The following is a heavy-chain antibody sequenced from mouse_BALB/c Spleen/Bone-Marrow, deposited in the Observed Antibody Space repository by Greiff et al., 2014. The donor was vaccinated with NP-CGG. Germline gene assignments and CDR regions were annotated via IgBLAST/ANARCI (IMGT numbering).Heavy chain of an antibody. CDR2: INPDSSTI. Sequence: EVQRVESGGGLVQPGGSLKLSCAASGFDFSRFWMTWVRQAPGKGLEWIGEINPDSSTINYTPSLKDKFIISRDNAKNTLYLQMSKVRSEDTALYYCAGNGYYGWIAYWGQGTLVTVSA. CDR1: GFDFSRFW. J-gene: IGHJ3*01. CDR3: AGNGYYGWIAY. V-gene: IGHV4-1*02. D-gene: IGHD2-3*01.